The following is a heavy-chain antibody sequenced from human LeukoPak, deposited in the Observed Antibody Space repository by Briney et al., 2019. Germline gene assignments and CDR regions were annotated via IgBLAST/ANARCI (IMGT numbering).Heavy chain of an antibody. CDR2: IYYSGST. J-gene: IGHJ5*02. Sequence: SETLSLTCTVSGGSIGSGGYYWSWIRQHPGKGLEWIGYIYYSGSTYYNPSLKSRVTISADTSKNQFSLKLSSVTAADTAMYYCARVQPDSGYDSEYWFDPWGQGTLVTVSS. CDR3: ARVQPDSGYDSEYWFDP. D-gene: IGHD5-12*01. V-gene: IGHV4-31*03. CDR1: GGSIGSGGYY.